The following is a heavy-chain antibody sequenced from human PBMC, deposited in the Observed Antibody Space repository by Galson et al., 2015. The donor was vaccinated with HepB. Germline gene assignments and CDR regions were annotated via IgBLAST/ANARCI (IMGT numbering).Heavy chain of an antibody. Sequence: SLRLSCAASGFTFDDYGMSWVRQAPGKGLEWVSGINWNGSSTGYADSVKGRFTISRDTAKNSLYLQMNSLRAEDTALYYCARGGLWFGELLSLPYYYYYGMDVWGQGTTVTVSS. V-gene: IGHV3-20*04. J-gene: IGHJ6*02. CDR1: GFTFDDYG. CDR3: ARGGLWFGELLSLPYYYYYGMDV. D-gene: IGHD3-10*01. CDR2: INWNGSST.